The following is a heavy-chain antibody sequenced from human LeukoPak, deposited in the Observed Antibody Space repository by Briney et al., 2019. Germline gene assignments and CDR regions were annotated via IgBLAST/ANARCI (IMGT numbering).Heavy chain of an antibody. CDR3: ARSKYYFDY. Sequence: PETLSLTCTVSSGSISSDYWSWIRQPPGKGLEWIGYIYYSGTTNYNPSLKSRVTMSVDTSNKLFSLKLSSVTAADTAVYYCARSKYYFDYWGQGILVTVS. CDR1: SGSISSDY. J-gene: IGHJ4*02. CDR2: IYYSGTT. V-gene: IGHV4-59*01. D-gene: IGHD2/OR15-2a*01.